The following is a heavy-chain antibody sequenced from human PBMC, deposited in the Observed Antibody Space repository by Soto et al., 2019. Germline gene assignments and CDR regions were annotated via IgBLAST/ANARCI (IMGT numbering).Heavy chain of an antibody. V-gene: IGHV4-30-2*01. CDR1: GASITYGGYS. J-gene: IGHJ4*02. CDR3: ARGGGSDSFDY. Sequence: QLQLHESGSGLVKPSQTLSLTCTVSGASITYGGYSWSWIRQTPGKGLEWIGYINHLETTFYNPSFESRLSLSIDRAKNQFSLNLNSMSAADRAVYFCARGGGSDSFDYWGQGILVNVSS. CDR2: INHLETT. D-gene: IGHD1-26*01.